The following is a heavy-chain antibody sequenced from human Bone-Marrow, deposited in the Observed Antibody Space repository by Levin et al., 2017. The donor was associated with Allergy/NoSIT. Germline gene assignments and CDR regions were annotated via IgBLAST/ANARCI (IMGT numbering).Heavy chain of an antibody. CDR3: ARVFLGNGDSYYFDY. D-gene: IGHD2-21*02. V-gene: IGHV4-34*01. J-gene: IGHJ4*02. Sequence: SQTLSLTCAVYGGPFKDSSWGWIRQSPGQGLEWIGEINHRGVTNYNPSLRSRVTIWADTYKNQFSLTLNSVTAADTAIYYCARVFLGNGDSYYFDYWGQGTQVTVSS. CDR1: GGPFKDSS. CDR2: INHRGVT.